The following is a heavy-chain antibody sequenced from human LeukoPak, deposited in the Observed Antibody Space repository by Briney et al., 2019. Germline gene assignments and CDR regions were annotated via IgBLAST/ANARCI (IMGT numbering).Heavy chain of an antibody. J-gene: IGHJ6*03. V-gene: IGHV1-46*01. CDR1: GYTFTSYY. CDR3: ARDSVGYGYMDV. CDR2: INPSGGST. Sequence: GASVKVSCKASGYTFTSYYMHWVRQAPGQGLEWMGIINPSGGSTSYAQKFQGGVTMTRDTFTSTVYMELSSLRSEDTAVYYCARDSVGYGYMDVWGKGTTVTVSS. D-gene: IGHD2-8*02.